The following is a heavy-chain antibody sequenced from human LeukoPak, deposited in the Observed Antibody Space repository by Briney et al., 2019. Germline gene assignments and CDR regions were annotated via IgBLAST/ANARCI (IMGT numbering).Heavy chain of an antibody. CDR1: GFTFSSYS. CDR3: AKDISGSSSSWYVGSPYYFDY. V-gene: IGHV3-21*04. D-gene: IGHD6-13*01. J-gene: IGHJ4*02. Sequence: GGSLRLSCAASGFTFSSYSMNWVRQAPGKGLEWVSSISSSSSYIYYADSVKGRFTISRDNAKNSLYLQMNSLRAEDTALYYCAKDISGSSSSWYVGSPYYFDYWGQGTLVTVSS. CDR2: ISSSSSYI.